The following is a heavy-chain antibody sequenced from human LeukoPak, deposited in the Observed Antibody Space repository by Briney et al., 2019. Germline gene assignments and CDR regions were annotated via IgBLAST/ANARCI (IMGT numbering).Heavy chain of an antibody. CDR2: IYYSGST. D-gene: IGHD3-16*01. J-gene: IGHJ4*02. CDR3: ARRPAPFGAVDY. V-gene: IGHV4-61*08. Sequence: PSESLSLTCTVSGGSISSGGYYWSWIRQHPGKGLEWIGYIYYSGSTNYNPSLKSRVTISVDTSKNQFSLKLSSVTAADTAVYYCARRPAPFGAVDYWGQGTLVTVSS. CDR1: GGSISSGGYY.